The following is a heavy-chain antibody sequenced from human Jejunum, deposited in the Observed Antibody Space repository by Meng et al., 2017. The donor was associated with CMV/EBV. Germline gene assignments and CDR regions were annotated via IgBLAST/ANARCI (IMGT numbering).Heavy chain of an antibody. Sequence: FTFSIYPMPWVRQAPRKGLEWVALISYAGSNEYCADSVKTRFTISRDNSKNTLYLQMNSLKPEDTAVYYCASLKNIILVVAATVDYWGQGTLVTVSS. D-gene: IGHD2-15*01. CDR3: ASLKNIILVVAATVDY. CDR2: ISYAGSNE. CDR1: FTFSIYP. J-gene: IGHJ4*02. V-gene: IGHV3-30-3*01.